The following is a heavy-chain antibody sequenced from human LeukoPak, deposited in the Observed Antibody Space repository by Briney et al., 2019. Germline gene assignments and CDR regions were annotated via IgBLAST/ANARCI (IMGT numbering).Heavy chain of an antibody. V-gene: IGHV4-39*01. CDR2: IYYSGST. J-gene: IGHJ4*02. Sequence: PSETLSLTCTVSGGSISSNSYYWGWIRQPPGKGLEWIGSIYYSGSTNYNPSLKSRVTVSVDTSKNQFSLRLSSVTAADTAVYYCARRRYYDSSGYYYYFDFWGQGTLVTVSS. CDR1: GGSISSNSYY. CDR3: ARRRYYDSSGYYYYFDF. D-gene: IGHD3-22*01.